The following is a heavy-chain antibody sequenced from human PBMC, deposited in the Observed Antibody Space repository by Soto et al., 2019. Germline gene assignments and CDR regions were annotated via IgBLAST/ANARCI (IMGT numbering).Heavy chain of an antibody. CDR3: ARVSNWRNWFDP. Sequence: QVQLVQSGAEVKKPGASVKVSCKASGYTFTGYFMHWVRQAPGQGLEWMGWINPNSGGTNYAQKFQGRVTMNRTTSNSTAYMELSRLRSDDTAVYFCARVSNWRNWFDPWGQGTLVTVSS. D-gene: IGHD1-1*01. CDR2: INPNSGGT. J-gene: IGHJ5*02. CDR1: GYTFTGYF. V-gene: IGHV1-2*02.